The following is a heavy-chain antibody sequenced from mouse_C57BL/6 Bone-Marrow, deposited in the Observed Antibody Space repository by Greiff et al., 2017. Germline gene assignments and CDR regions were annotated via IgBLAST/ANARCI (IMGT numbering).Heavy chain of an antibody. V-gene: IGHV1-50*01. J-gene: IGHJ3*01. CDR2: IDPSDSYT. Sequence: QVQLQQPGAELVKPGASVKLSCKASGYTFTSYWMQWVKQRPGQGLEWIGEIDPSDSYTNYNQKFKGKATLTVDTSSSTAYMQLSSLTSEDSAVYYCARDRSNYGSWFAYWGQGTLVTVSA. CDR1: GYTFTSYW. D-gene: IGHD2-5*01. CDR3: ARDRSNYGSWFAY.